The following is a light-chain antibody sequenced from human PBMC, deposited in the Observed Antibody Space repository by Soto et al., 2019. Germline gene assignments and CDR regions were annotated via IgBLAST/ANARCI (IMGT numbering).Light chain of an antibody. CDR1: QSVSSSY. Sequence: ESVLTQSPGTLSLSPGERATLSCRASQSVSSSYLAWYQQKPGQAPRLLIYATSGRATGIPDRFSGSGYGTDFTLPISRLEPEDFAVYYCQQYSTSPRGLAFGGGTKVEIK. CDR3: QQYSTSPRGLA. CDR2: ATS. J-gene: IGKJ4*01. V-gene: IGKV3-20*01.